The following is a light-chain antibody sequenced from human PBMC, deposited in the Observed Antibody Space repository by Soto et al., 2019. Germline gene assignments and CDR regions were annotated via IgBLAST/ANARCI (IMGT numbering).Light chain of an antibody. V-gene: IGLV2-8*01. CDR2: EVS. Sequence: QSVLTQPPSASGSPGQSVTISCTGTSSDVGGYNYVSWYQQHPGKAPKLMIFEVSKRPSGVPDRFSGSKSGNTASLTVSGLQAEDEAAYYCSSFAGSNNFGVFGTGTKLTVL. J-gene: IGLJ1*01. CDR3: SSFAGSNNFGV. CDR1: SSDVGGYNY.